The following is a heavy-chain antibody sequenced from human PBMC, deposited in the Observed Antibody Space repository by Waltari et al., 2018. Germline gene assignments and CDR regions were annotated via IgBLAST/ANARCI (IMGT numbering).Heavy chain of an antibody. CDR3: AKDWNYVSYYYYYMDV. CDR2: ISYDGSNK. J-gene: IGHJ6*03. CDR1: GFTFSSYG. V-gene: IGHV3-30*18. D-gene: IGHD1-7*01. Sequence: QVQLVESGGGVVQPGRSLRLSCAASGFTFSSYGMHWVRQAPGKGLEWVAVISYDGSNKYYADSVKGRFTISRDNSKNTLYLQMNSLRAEDTAVYYCAKDWNYVSYYYYYMDVWGKGTTVTVSS.